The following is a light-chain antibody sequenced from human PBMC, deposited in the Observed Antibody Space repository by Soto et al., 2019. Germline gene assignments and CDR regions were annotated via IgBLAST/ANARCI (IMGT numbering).Light chain of an antibody. CDR2: DVS. Sequence: QSALTQPASMSGSPGQSITIPCTGTNSDIGGYNSVSWYQQYPGMAPQLIIYDVSYRPSGISSRFSGSKSGNTASLTISGLQAADEADYYCASFTTNSARVFGGGTKLTVL. V-gene: IGLV2-14*03. CDR3: ASFTTNSARV. CDR1: NSDIGGYNS. J-gene: IGLJ2*01.